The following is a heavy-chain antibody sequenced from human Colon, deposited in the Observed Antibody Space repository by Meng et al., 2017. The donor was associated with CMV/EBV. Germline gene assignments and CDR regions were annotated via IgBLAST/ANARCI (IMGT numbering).Heavy chain of an antibody. V-gene: IGHV4-34*01. CDR3: AKSPEMASISGHFDS. CDR1: GGSFSGHY. CDR2: INHSGST. D-gene: IGHD5-24*01. Sequence: SETLSLTCAVYGGSFSGHYWTWIRQPPGKGLEWIGEINHSGSTNYTPSLKSRVTISVDTSVNQFSLKVSSVTAADTAVYYCAKSPEMASISGHFDSWGQGTLVTVSS. J-gene: IGHJ4*02.